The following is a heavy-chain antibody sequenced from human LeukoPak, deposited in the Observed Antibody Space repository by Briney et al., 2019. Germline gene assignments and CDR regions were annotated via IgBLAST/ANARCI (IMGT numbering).Heavy chain of an antibody. V-gene: IGHV5-51*01. Sequence: GGSLKISFKGSGYPYTSNWIGWVRPVPGRGLEWMAIIYPGDSDTRCRPSFQGQVTISADKSISTAYLQWSSLKASDTAMYYCARLYYSSSWYPGYFQHWGQGTLVTVSS. D-gene: IGHD6-13*01. CDR2: IYPGDSDT. J-gene: IGHJ1*01. CDR1: GYPYTSNW. CDR3: ARLYYSSSWYPGYFQH.